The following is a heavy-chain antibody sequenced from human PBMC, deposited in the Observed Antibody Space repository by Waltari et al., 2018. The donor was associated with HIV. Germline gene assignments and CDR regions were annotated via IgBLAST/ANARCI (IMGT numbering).Heavy chain of an antibody. J-gene: IGHJ5*02. CDR1: GFTFSSYW. D-gene: IGHD3-22*01. Sequence: EVQLVESGGGLVQPGGSLRLSCAASGFTFSSYWMHWVRQAPGKGLVGVSRINGDGVTTSYADSVKGRFTISRDNAKNTLYLQMNSLRAEDTAVYYCARIAYDSSGYGWFDPWGQGTLVTVSS. CDR2: INGDGVTT. CDR3: ARIAYDSSGYGWFDP. V-gene: IGHV3-74*01.